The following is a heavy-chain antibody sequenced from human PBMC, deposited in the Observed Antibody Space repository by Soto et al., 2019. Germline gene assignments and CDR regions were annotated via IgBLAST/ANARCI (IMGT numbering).Heavy chain of an antibody. V-gene: IGHV1-69*13. CDR3: ARAWRTSSGSYYNRHWFDP. CDR2: IIPIFGTA. J-gene: IGHJ5*02. CDR1: GGTFSSYA. D-gene: IGHD3-10*01. Sequence: GASVKVSCKASGGTFSSYAISWVRQAPGQGLEWMGGIIPIFGTANYAQKFQGRVTITADESTSTAYMELSSLRSEDTAVYYCARAWRTSSGSYYNRHWFDPWGQGTLVTVSS.